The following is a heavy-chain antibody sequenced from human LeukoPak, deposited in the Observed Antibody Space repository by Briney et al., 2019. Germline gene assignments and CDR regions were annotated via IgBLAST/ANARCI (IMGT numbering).Heavy chain of an antibody. V-gene: IGHV3-7*01. J-gene: IGHJ4*02. CDR2: IKEDGSEK. CDR1: GFSFSSYW. CDR3: ARGPAYFDY. Sequence: GGSLRLSCAATGFSFSSYWMSWVRQAPGKGLEWVANIKEDGSEKYYVDSVKGRFTVSRDNAKNSLYLQMNSLRAEDTAVYYCARGPAYFDYWGQGALVTVSS.